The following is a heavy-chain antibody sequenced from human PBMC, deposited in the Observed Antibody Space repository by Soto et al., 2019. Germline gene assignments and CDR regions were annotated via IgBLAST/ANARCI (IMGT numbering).Heavy chain of an antibody. D-gene: IGHD2-15*01. V-gene: IGHV4-30-2*01. J-gene: IGHJ4*02. CDR2: IYHSGST. CDR3: AGGGGLPRSY. CDR1: GGSISSGGYS. Sequence: QLQLQESGSGLVKPSQTLSLTCAVSGGSISSGGYSWSWIRQPPGKGLEWIGYIYHSGSTYYNPSLRGRSTIAVDRPKNNFPRRGSFGPAGDRAVYYCAGGGGLPRSYGGQGPLVTVSS.